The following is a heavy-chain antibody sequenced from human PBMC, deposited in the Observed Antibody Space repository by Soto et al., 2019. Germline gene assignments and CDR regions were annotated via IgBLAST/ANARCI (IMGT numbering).Heavy chain of an antibody. CDR3: AREENVDTSRCIDV. CDR2: IYHSGST. Sequence: SETLSLTCAVSCGSISSSSWWSWVRQPPVKGLEWIGEIYHSGSTNYNPSLKSRVTISVDKYKNQFSLKLSSVTAADTAVYYCAREENVDTSRCIDVWGQGTTVTVSS. J-gene: IGHJ6*02. CDR1: CGSISSSSW. V-gene: IGHV4-4*02. D-gene: IGHD5-18*01.